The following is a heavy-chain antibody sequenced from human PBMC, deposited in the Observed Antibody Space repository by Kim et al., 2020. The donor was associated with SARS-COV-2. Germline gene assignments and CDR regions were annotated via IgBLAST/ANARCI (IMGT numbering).Heavy chain of an antibody. J-gene: IGHJ4*02. Sequence: KADGGTTDYAAPIKGRFTISRDDSKSTLYLQMDSLKTEDTAVYYCTTGDYWGQGTLVTVSS. V-gene: IGHV3-15*01. CDR2: KADGGTT. CDR3: TTGDY.